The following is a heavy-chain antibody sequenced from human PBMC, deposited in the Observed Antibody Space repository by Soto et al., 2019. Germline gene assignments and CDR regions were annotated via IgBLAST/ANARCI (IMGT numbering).Heavy chain of an antibody. CDR1: GGSISSSSYY. CDR3: ARHRMVRGVQNWFDP. V-gene: IGHV4-39*01. CDR2: IYYSGST. D-gene: IGHD3-10*01. J-gene: IGHJ5*02. Sequence: QLQLQESGPGLVKPSETLSLTCTVSGGSISSSSYYWGWIRQPPGKGLEWIGSIYYSGSTYYNPSLKSRVTISVDTSKNQFSLKLSSVTAADTAVYYCARHRMVRGVQNWFDPWGQGTLVTVSS.